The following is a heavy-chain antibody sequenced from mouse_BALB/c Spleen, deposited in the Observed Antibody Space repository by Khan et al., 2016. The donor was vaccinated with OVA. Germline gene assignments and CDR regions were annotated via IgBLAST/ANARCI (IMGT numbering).Heavy chain of an antibody. CDR3: VRGGGTAPFAY. Sequence: EVELVESGGGLVQPGGSRKLSCAASGFTFSDYGMAWVRQAPGKGPEWVAFISDLAYTIYYADTVTGRFTISRENAKKILSLEMSSVRSEDTAMYYCVRGGGTAPFAYWGLGTLVTVSA. V-gene: IGHV5-15*02. J-gene: IGHJ3*01. CDR2: ISDLAYTI. CDR1: GFTFSDYG. D-gene: IGHD1-2*01.